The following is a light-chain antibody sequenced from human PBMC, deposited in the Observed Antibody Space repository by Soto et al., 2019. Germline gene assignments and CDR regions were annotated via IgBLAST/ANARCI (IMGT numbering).Light chain of an antibody. CDR2: DAS. CDR3: QQYDNLIT. Sequence: DIPMTQSPSALAASVRQGVTITCQASQDISNYLNWYQQKPGKAPKLLIYDASNLETGVPSRFSGSGSGTDFTFTISSLQPEDIATYYCQQYDNLITFGQGTRLEI. V-gene: IGKV1-33*01. J-gene: IGKJ5*01. CDR1: QDISNY.